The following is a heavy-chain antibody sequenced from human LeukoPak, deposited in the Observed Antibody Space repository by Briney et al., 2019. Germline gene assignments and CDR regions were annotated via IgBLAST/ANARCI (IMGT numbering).Heavy chain of an antibody. J-gene: IGHJ5*02. CDR3: ATQTLRSWFDP. V-gene: IGHV4-34*01. CDR1: GGSFSGHY. D-gene: IGHD3-16*01. Sequence: SETLSLTCAVYGGSFSGHYWSWIRQPPGKGLEWIGEINHSGSTNYNPSLKSRVTISVDTSKNQFSLKLSSVTAADTAVYYCATQTLRSWFDPWGQGTLVTVSS. CDR2: INHSGST.